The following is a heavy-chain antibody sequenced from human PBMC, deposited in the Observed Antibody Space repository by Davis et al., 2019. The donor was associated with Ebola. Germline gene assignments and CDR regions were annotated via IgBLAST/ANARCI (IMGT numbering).Heavy chain of an antibody. CDR1: GYTFTSYG. Sequence: AASVKVSCKASGYTFTSYGISWVRQAPGQGLEWMGRIIPILGIANYAQKFQGRVTITADKSTSTAYMELSSLRSEDTAVYYCALLGKQQANWFDPWGQGTLVTVSS. V-gene: IGHV1-69*04. CDR3: ALLGKQQANWFDP. J-gene: IGHJ5*02. CDR2: IIPILGIA. D-gene: IGHD6-13*01.